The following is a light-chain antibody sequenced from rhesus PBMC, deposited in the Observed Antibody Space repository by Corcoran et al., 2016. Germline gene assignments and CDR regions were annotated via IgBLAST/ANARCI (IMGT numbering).Light chain of an antibody. J-gene: IGKJ2*01. CDR2: KAS. CDR1: QSINSW. CDR3: QQYNSAPDT. V-gene: IGKV1-16*01. Sequence: DIQMTQSPSSLSASVGDKVTITCQASQSINSWLAWYQQTPGKAPKPLIYKASSLESGVPSRFSGSGIGTDFTLAISSLQPEDFATYDCQQYNSAPDTFGQGTKVEIK.